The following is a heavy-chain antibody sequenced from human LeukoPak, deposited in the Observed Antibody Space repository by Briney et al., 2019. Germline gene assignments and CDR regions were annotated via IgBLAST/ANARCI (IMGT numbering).Heavy chain of an antibody. CDR2: IRYDGSNK. CDR3: AKDRRRTLYYGSGTSLDY. Sequence: SGGSLRLSCAASGFTFSSYWMSWVRQAPGKGLEWAAFIRYDGSNKYYADSVKGRFTISRDNSKNTLYLQMNSLRAEDTAVYYCAKDRRRTLYYGSGTSLDYWGQGTLVTVSS. J-gene: IGHJ4*02. V-gene: IGHV3-30*02. D-gene: IGHD3-10*01. CDR1: GFTFSSYW.